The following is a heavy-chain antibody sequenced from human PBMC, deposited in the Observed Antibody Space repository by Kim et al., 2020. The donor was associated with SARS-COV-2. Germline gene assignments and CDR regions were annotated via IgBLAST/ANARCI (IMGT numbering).Heavy chain of an antibody. J-gene: IGHJ6*02. D-gene: IGHD6-25*01. Sequence: KKYSADSVKGRFTISRDNSKHTLDLQMDSLRAEDTAVYYCASYSSGGMDVWGQGTTVTVSS. V-gene: IGHV3-33*01. CDR3: ASYSSGGMDV. CDR2: KK.